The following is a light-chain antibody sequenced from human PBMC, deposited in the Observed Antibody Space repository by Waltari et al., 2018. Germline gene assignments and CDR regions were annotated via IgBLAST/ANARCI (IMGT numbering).Light chain of an antibody. CDR3: QQYNSYWT. Sequence: DIQMTQSPSTLYASVVDIVTITCRASQSISSWLAWYQQKPGKAPKLLIYKASSLESGVPSRFSGSGSWTEFTLTISSLQPDDFATYYCQQYNSYWTFGQGTKVEIK. CDR1: QSISSW. J-gene: IGKJ1*01. CDR2: KAS. V-gene: IGKV1-5*03.